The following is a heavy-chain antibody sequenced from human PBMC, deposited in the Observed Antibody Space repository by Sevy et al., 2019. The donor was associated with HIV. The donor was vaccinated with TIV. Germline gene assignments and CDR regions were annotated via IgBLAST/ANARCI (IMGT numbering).Heavy chain of an antibody. V-gene: IGHV7-4-1*02. J-gene: IGHJ6*02. CDR1: GYTFTSYA. CDR3: ATRSGSSLWVYYYYGMDV. Sequence: ASVKVSCKASGYTFTSYAMNWVRQAPGQGLEWMGWINTNTGNPTYAQGFTGRFVFSLDTSVSTAYLQTSSLKAEDTAVNYCATRSGSSLWVYYYYGMDVWGQGTTVTVSS. D-gene: IGHD3-10*01. CDR2: INTNTGNP.